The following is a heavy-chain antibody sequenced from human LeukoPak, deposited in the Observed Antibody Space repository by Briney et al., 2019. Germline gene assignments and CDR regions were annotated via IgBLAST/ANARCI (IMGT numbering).Heavy chain of an antibody. Sequence: PGGSLRLSCAASGFTFSSYSMNWVRQAPGKGLEWVSSISSSSSYIYYADSVKGRFTISRDNAKNSLYLQMNSLRAEDTAVYYCARILRDFDWLLVSDYWGQGTLVTVSS. CDR1: GFTFSSYS. V-gene: IGHV3-21*01. CDR2: ISSSSSYI. D-gene: IGHD3-9*01. CDR3: ARILRDFDWLLVSDY. J-gene: IGHJ4*02.